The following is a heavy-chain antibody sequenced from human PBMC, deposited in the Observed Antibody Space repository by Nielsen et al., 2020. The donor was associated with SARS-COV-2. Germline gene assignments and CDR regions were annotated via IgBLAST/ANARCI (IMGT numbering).Heavy chain of an antibody. D-gene: IGHD3-22*01. CDR2: IYPGDSDT. J-gene: IGHJ6*02. CDR1: GYSFTSYW. V-gene: IGHV5-51*01. Sequence: KVSCKGSGYSFTSYWIGWVRQMPGKGLEWMGIIYPGDSDTRYSPSFQGQVTISADKSISTAYLQWSSLKASDTAMYYCARCSARDSLPMDVWGQGTTVTVSS. CDR3: ARCSARDSLPMDV.